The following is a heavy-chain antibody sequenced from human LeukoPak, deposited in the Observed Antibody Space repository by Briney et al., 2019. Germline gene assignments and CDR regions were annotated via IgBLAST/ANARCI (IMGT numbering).Heavy chain of an antibody. CDR1: GFTFSSFE. CDR3: ARERGYNYGYSGYYDQ. D-gene: IGHD5-18*01. J-gene: IGHJ4*02. CDR2: ISTSGAST. V-gene: IGHV3-48*03. Sequence: GGSLRLSCAASGFTFSSFEMNWVRQAPGKGLEWISYISTSGASTYYADSVKGRFTVSRDNAKNSMFLRMDTLRAEDTAVYYCARERGYNYGYSGYYDQWDQGILVTVSS.